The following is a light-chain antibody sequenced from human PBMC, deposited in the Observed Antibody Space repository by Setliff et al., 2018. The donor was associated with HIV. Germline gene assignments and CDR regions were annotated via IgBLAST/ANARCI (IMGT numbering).Light chain of an antibody. V-gene: IGLV2-14*03. CDR3: CSYTTSSTFV. CDR2: DVS. J-gene: IGLJ3*02. CDR1: SRDVGSSNY. Sequence: QSALTQPASVSGSPGQSITISCTGTSRDVGSSNYVSWYQHHPGKAPRLIIYDVSERPSAVSNRFSGSKSGSTASLTISGLQPEDEADYYCCSYTTSSTFVFGGGTKVTVL.